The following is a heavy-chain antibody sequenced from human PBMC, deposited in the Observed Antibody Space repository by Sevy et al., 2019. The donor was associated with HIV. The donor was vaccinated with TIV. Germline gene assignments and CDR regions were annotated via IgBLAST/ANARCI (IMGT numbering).Heavy chain of an antibody. CDR3: VRAIAAAVSF. CDR1: GFSLHNYW. CDR2: IKQDGSMK. J-gene: IGHJ4*02. D-gene: IGHD6-13*01. Sequence: GGSLRLSCTASGFSLHNYWMNWVRQAPGKGLEWVANIKQDGSMKYYVDSVKGRFTISRDNTRNLLYLQMNSLRVEDTALYYCVRAIAAAVSFWGQGTLVTVSS. V-gene: IGHV3-7*01.